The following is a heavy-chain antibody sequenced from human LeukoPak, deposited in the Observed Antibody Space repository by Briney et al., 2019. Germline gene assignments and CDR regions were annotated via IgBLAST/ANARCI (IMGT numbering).Heavy chain of an antibody. CDR2: ISAYNGNA. Sequence: ASVKVSCKASGYIFTGYYIHWVRQAPGQGLEWMGWISAYNGNANYAQKLQGRVTMTTDTSTSTAYMELRSLRSDDTAVYYCARGLLDRPYYYGSGSPKQNYYYYYMDVWGKGTTVTVSS. V-gene: IGHV1-18*04. CDR3: ARGLLDRPYYYGSGSPKQNYYYYYMDV. D-gene: IGHD3-10*01. J-gene: IGHJ6*03. CDR1: GYIFTGYY.